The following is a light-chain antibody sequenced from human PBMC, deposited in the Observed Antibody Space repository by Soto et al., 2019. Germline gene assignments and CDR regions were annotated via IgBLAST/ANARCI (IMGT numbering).Light chain of an antibody. CDR1: TSDVGGYDY. V-gene: IGLV2-11*01. Sequence: QSVLTQPRSVSGSPGQSVAISCTGTTSDVGGYDYVSWHQQHPGKAPELIIFDVSKRPSGVPDRFSGSKSGNTASLTISGLQAEDDADYFCCSYAGDFYVFGSGTKVTVL. J-gene: IGLJ1*01. CDR3: CSYAGDFYV. CDR2: DVS.